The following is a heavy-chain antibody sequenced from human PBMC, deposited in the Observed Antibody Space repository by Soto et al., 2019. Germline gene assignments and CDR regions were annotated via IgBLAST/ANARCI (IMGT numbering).Heavy chain of an antibody. V-gene: IGHV4-39*01. CDR3: ARSVTTDFDY. D-gene: IGHD4-17*01. CDR1: GGSSSSSSYY. J-gene: IGHJ4*02. Sequence: QLLESGPGLVKPTETLSLTCTVSGGSSSSSSYYWGWIRQPPGKGLEWIGSIYYSGSTYYNPSLKSRVTISVDTSKNQFSLKLSSVTAADTAVYYCARSVTTDFDYWGQGTLVTVSS. CDR2: IYYSGST.